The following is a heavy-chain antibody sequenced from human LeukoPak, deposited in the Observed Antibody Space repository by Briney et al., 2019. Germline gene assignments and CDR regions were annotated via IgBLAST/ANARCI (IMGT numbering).Heavy chain of an antibody. J-gene: IGHJ6*03. CDR2: IIPIFGTA. Sequence: SVKVSCKASGGTFGRYVISWVRQAPGQGLEWMGGIIPIFGTANYAQKFQGRVTITADESTITAYMALRSLRSEATPAYYCARGAFGVFPPATYYYYMDVWGKGTTVTVSS. CDR1: GGTFGRYV. CDR3: ARGAFGVFPPATYYYYMDV. V-gene: IGHV1-69*13. D-gene: IGHD3-3*01.